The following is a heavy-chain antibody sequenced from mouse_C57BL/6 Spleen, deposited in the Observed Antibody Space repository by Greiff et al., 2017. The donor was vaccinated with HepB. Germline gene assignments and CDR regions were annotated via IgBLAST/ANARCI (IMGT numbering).Heavy chain of an antibody. CDR2: INPNNGGT. CDR1: GYTFTDYN. CDR3: ARGDYPAWFAY. V-gene: IGHV1-18*01. J-gene: IGHJ3*01. D-gene: IGHD2-4*01. Sequence: EVKLQESGPELVKPGASVKIPCKASGYTFTDYNMDWVKQSHGKSLEWIGDINPNNGGTICNQKFKGKATLTVDKSSSTAYMELRSLTSEDTAVYYCARGDYPAWFAYWGQGTLVTVSA.